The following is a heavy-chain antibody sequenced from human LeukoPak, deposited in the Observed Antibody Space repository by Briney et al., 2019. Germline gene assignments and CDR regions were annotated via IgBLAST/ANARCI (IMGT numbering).Heavy chain of an antibody. V-gene: IGHV3-9*01. CDR1: GFTFDDYA. Sequence: PGRSLRLSCAASGFTFDDYAMHWVRQAPGKGLEWVSGISWNSGSIGYADSVKGRFTISRDNAKNSLYLQMNSLRAEDTALYYCARGDSGGYYPLVGYWGQETLVTVSS. CDR3: ARGDSGGYYPLVGY. D-gene: IGHD3-22*01. CDR2: ISWNSGSI. J-gene: IGHJ4*02.